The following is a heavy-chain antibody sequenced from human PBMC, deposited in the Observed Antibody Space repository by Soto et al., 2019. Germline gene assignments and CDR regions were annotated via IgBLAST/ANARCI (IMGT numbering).Heavy chain of an antibody. D-gene: IGHD3-22*01. J-gene: IGHJ4*02. CDR1: GFTVSSNY. CDR2: IYSGGST. CDR3: ARGDYYDSIGYFPIFDY. V-gene: IGHV3-66*01. Sequence: GGSLRLSCAASGFTVSSNYMSWVRQAPGKGLEWVSVIYSGGSTYYADSVKGRFTISRDNSKNTLYLQMNSLRAEDTAMYYCARGDYYDSIGYFPIFDYWGQGILVTVSS.